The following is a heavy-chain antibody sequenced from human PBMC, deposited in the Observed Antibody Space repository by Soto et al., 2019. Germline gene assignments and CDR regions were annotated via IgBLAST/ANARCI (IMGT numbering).Heavy chain of an antibody. V-gene: IGHV3-9*01. D-gene: IGHD6-19*01. CDR1: GFTFGDYA. CDR2: ISWSSGSI. Sequence: QPGGSLRLSCAASGFTFGDYAMQWVRQAPGKGLEWVSAISWSSGSIDYADSVKGRFTISRDNAKNSLYLQMNSLRAEDTALYYCAKSHTTSGWYVTTDYWGQGTRVTVSS. CDR3: AKSHTTSGWYVTTDY. J-gene: IGHJ4*02.